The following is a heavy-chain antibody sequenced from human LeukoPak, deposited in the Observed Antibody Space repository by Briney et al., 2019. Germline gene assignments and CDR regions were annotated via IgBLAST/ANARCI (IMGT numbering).Heavy chain of an antibody. D-gene: IGHD7-27*01. CDR3: ANPWGSGWYFDL. J-gene: IGHJ2*01. Sequence: PGGSLRLSCAASGFTFTIFGLNWVRQAPGKGLEWVSGISGSGGTTYYAGSVKGRFTISRDNSNYALYLQMNSLSADDTAVYYCANPWGSGWYFDLWGRGTLVTVSS. CDR2: ISGSGGTT. V-gene: IGHV3-23*01. CDR1: GFTFTIFG.